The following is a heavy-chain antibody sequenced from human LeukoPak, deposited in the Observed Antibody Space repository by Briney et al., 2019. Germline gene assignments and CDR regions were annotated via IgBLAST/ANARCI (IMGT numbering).Heavy chain of an antibody. CDR3: ARQEGSQNFDY. Sequence: PSETLSLTCTVAGGSISSSSYYWGWIRQPPGKGLEWIGGIYYSGSTYYNPSLKSRVTISVDTSKNQFSLKLSSVTAADTAVYYCARQEGSQNFDYWGQGALVTVSS. CDR2: IYYSGST. J-gene: IGHJ4*02. V-gene: IGHV4-39*01. CDR1: GGSISSSSYY.